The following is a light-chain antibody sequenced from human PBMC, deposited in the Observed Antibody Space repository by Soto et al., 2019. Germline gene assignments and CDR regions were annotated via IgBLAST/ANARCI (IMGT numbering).Light chain of an antibody. V-gene: IGKV1-13*02. CDR1: QAIRRD. J-gene: IGKJ1*01. Sequence: AIQLTQSPSSLSASVGDRVTITCRASQAIRRDLAWYQQQPGKAPRLLIFDASTVGGGVPSRFSGSGSGTDFTLTISSLQPEDFATYYCQQFHALPRTFGQGTKVEI. CDR2: DAS. CDR3: QQFHALPRT.